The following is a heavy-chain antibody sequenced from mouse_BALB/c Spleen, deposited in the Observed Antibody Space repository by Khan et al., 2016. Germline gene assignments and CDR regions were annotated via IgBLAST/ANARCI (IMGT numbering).Heavy chain of an antibody. J-gene: IGHJ4*01. V-gene: IGHV14-3*02. CDR2: IDPANGDS. Sequence: VQLQQSGAELVKPGASVKVSCTAAGFNIKDTYMHWVKQRPEQGLEWIGRIDPANGDSKYDPKFQGRATITSDTSSNTAYLQLNTLTSEDTAVYYWSRSGSDLYYYALDYWGQGTSVTVSS. CDR3: SRSGSDLYYYALDY. CDR1: GFNIKDTY. D-gene: IGHD2-2*01.